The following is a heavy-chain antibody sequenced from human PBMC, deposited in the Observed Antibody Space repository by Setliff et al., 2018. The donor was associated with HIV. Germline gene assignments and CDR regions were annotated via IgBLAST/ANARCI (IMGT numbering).Heavy chain of an antibody. J-gene: IGHJ2*01. CDR2: INHSGST. D-gene: IGHD5-18*01. CDR1: GGSFSGYS. CDR3: ARGRKMRRITAMANYWYFDF. Sequence: SETLSLTCAVYGGSFSGYSWSWIRQPPGKGLEWIGEINHSGSTNYNPSLKSRVTISVDTSKNQFSLKLSSVTAADTAVYYCARGRKMRRITAMANYWYFDFWGRGTLVTVSS. V-gene: IGHV4-34*01.